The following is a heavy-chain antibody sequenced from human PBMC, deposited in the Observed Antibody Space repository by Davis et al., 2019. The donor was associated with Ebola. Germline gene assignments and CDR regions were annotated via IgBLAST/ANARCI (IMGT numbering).Heavy chain of an antibody. CDR2: INHSGST. CDR1: GGSFSGYY. D-gene: IGHD2-8*01. CDR3: ARVSVFYNWFDP. J-gene: IGHJ5*02. V-gene: IGHV4-34*01. Sequence: SETLSLTCAVYGGSFSGYYWSWIRQPPGKGLEWIGEINHSGSTNYNPSLKSRVTISVDTSKNQFSLKLSSVTAADTAVYDCARVSVFYNWFDPWGEGTLVTVSS.